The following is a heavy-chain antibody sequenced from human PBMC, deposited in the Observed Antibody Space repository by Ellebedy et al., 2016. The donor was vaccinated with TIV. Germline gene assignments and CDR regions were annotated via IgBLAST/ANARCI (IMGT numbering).Heavy chain of an antibody. CDR1: GFTFGDYA. CDR3: ARRSRGPPYYFDY. J-gene: IGHJ4*02. CDR2: ISGSGGMM. D-gene: IGHD3-10*01. Sequence: GESLKISCSTSGFTFGDYAIIWVRQAPGKGLEWVSYISGSGGMMDHADSVKGRFTISRDNAKNSLYLQLNSLRADDTAVYYCARRSRGPPYYFDYWGRGTLVTVSS. V-gene: IGHV3-11*04.